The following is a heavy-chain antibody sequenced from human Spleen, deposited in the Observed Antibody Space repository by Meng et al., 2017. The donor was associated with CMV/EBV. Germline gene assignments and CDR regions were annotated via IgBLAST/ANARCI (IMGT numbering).Heavy chain of an antibody. Sequence: SGGSMRGGGYYWSWIRQHPGKGLEWIGYIYYSGTTDYSPSLKSRVTISVDTSKNQFSLKLRSVTAADTAVYYCARVETRVTIFGVESWGQGTLVTVSS. D-gene: IGHD3-3*01. CDR2: IYYSGTT. CDR1: GGSMRGGGYY. CDR3: ARVETRVTIFGVES. V-gene: IGHV4-31*02. J-gene: IGHJ4*02.